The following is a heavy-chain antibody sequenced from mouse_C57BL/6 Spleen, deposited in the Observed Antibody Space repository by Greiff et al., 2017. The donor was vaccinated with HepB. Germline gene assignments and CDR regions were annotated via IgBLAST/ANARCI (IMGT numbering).Heavy chain of an antibody. D-gene: IGHD2-4*01. CDR1: GFTFSDYG. Sequence: EVNLVESGGGLVKPGGSLKLSCAASGFTFSDYGMHWVRQAPEKGLEWVAYISSGSSTIYYADTVKGRFTISRDNAKNTLFLQMTSLRSEDTDMYYCARGDYDYVFFAYWGQGTLVTVSA. CDR2: ISSGSSTI. V-gene: IGHV5-17*01. J-gene: IGHJ3*01. CDR3: ARGDYDYVFFAY.